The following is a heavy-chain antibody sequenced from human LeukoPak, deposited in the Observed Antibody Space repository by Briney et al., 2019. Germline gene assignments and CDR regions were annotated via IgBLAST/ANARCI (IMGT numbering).Heavy chain of an antibody. CDR3: ARDPANYDPEFDH. CDR2: IIPILGIA. Sequence: SVKVSCKASGGTFSSYAISWVRQAPGQGLEWMGRIIPILGIANYAQKFQGRVTITADKSTSTAYMELSSLRSEDTAVYYCARDPANYDPEFDHWGQGTLVTVSS. J-gene: IGHJ4*02. D-gene: IGHD3-22*01. CDR1: GGTFSSYA. V-gene: IGHV1-69*04.